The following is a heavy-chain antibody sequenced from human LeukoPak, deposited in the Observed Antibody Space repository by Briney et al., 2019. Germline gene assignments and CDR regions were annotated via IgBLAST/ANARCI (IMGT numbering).Heavy chain of an antibody. CDR3: ASTYCSGGSCSIDY. CDR1: GGSISSYY. Sequence: SETLSLTCTVSGGSISSYYWSWIRQPAGKGLEWIGRIYTSGSTNYNPSLKSRVTISVDTSKNQFSLKLSSVTTADTAVYYCASTYCSGGSCSIDYWGQGTLVTVSS. D-gene: IGHD2-15*01. V-gene: IGHV4-4*07. J-gene: IGHJ4*02. CDR2: IYTSGST.